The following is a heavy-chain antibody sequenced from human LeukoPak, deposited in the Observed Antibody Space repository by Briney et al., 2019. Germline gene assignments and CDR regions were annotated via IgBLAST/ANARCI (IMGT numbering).Heavy chain of an antibody. CDR3: ARGIAAAGTPPDFDY. CDR2: IYYSGST. D-gene: IGHD6-13*01. CDR1: GGSISSYY. V-gene: IGHV4-59*08. Sequence: SETLSLTCTVSGGSISSYYWSWIRQPPGKGLEWIGYIYYSGSTNYNPSLKSRVTISVDTSKNQFSLKLSSATAADTAVYYCARGIAAAGTPPDFDYWGQGTLVTVSS. J-gene: IGHJ4*02.